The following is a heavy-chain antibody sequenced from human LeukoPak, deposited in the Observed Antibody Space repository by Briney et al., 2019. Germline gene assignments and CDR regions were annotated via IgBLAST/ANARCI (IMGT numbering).Heavy chain of an antibody. J-gene: IGHJ3*02. CDR3: ARDFGEHMTTVPSGPLXAFDI. CDR2: IYTSGST. CDR1: GGSISSYY. D-gene: IGHD4-17*01. V-gene: IGHV4-4*07. Sequence: PSETLSLTCTVSGGSISSYYWSWIRQPAGKGLEWIGRIYTSGSTNYNPSLKSRVTMSVDTSKNQFSLKLSSVTAADTAVYYCARDFGEHMTTVPSGPLXAFDIWGQGTMVTVSS.